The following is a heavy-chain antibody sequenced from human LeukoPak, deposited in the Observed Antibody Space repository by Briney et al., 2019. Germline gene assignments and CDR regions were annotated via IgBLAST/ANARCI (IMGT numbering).Heavy chain of an antibody. CDR1: GFTFSGYA. V-gene: IGHV3-23*01. CDR3: AKDQGSAKVYYFDY. J-gene: IGHJ4*02. D-gene: IGHD3-10*01. Sequence: GGSLRLSCAASGFTFSGYAMTWVRQAPGQGLEWVSVISYSGGNTYYADSVKGRFTISRDNSKNTLYLQMNSLRAEDTAVYYCAKDQGSAKVYYFDYWGQGTLVTVSS. CDR2: ISYSGGNT.